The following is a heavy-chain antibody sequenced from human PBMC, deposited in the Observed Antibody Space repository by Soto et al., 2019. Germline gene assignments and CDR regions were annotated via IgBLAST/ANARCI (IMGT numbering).Heavy chain of an antibody. J-gene: IGHJ6*02. CDR2: INPNSGGT. Sequence: QVQLVQSGAEVKKPGASVKVSCKASGYTFTGYYMHWVRQAPGQGLEWMGWINPNSGGTNYAQKFQGWVTMTRDTSISTAYMELSRLRSDDTAVYYCARDVTHYYYDSTSAYGMDVWGQGTTVTVSS. CDR1: GYTFTGYY. CDR3: ARDVTHYYYDSTSAYGMDV. D-gene: IGHD3-22*01. V-gene: IGHV1-2*04.